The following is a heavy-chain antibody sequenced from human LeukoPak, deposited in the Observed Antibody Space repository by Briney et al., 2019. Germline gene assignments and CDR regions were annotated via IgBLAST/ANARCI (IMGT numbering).Heavy chain of an antibody. D-gene: IGHD1-26*01. Sequence: RTSETLSLTCTVSGVSISSSNSYWGWIRQPPGKGLEWIGSIYYSGNTYYNPSLKSRVTISVDASKNQFSLKLSSVTAADTAVYYCARDPIRVVGATDYWGQGTLVTVSS. CDR2: IYYSGNT. CDR1: GVSISSSNSY. CDR3: ARDPIRVVGATDY. J-gene: IGHJ4*02. V-gene: IGHV4-39*07.